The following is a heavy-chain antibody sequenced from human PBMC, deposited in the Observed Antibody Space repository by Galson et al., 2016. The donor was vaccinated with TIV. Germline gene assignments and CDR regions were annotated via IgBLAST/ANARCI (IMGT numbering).Heavy chain of an antibody. V-gene: IGHV3-48*03. CDR2: IGRGANFR. CDR1: GFAVSSYE. J-gene: IGHJ4*02. Sequence: SLRLSCAASGFAVSSYEMNWVRQAPGKGLEWLSYIGRGANFRDYSDSVKGRFTVSEDNAKNSLYLQMNSLRSDDTAMYYCAKDPRLYGDYFLHYFDYWGQGTLVTVSS. CDR3: AKDPRLYGDYFLHYFDY. D-gene: IGHD4-17*01.